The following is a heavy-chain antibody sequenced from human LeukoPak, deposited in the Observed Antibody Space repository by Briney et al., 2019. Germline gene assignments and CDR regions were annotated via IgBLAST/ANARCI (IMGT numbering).Heavy chain of an antibody. Sequence: ASVKVSCKASGGTFSTFGISWVRQAPGQALEWMGGIIPMSGTVNNAQKFQGRVTITADKSTGTAYMELSSLRSDDTAVYYCARETGYAYGRAPLDYWGQGTLVTVSS. D-gene: IGHD5-18*01. J-gene: IGHJ4*02. CDR3: ARETGYAYGRAPLDY. V-gene: IGHV1-69*06. CDR1: GGTFSTFG. CDR2: IIPMSGTV.